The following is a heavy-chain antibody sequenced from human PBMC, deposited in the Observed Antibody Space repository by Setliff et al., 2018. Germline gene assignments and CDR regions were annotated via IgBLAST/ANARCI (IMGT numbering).Heavy chain of an antibody. CDR2: IYHSGNT. CDR1: GGSISSGVYY. V-gene: IGHV4-39*07. J-gene: IGHJ6*03. Sequence: PSETLSLTCTVSGGSISSGVYYWGWIRQPPGKGLEWIGRIYHSGNTNYNPSLKSRVTISVDKSTNQFSLKLNSVTAADTAVYYCVRTDYSDGRYSMDVWGKGTTVTVSS. CDR3: VRTDYSDGRYSMDV. D-gene: IGHD6-19*01.